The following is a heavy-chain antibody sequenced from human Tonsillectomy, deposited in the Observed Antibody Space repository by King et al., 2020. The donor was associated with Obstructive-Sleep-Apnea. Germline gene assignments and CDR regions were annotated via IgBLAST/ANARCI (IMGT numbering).Heavy chain of an antibody. V-gene: IGHV3-66*01. Sequence: QLVESGGGLVQPGGSLRLSCAASGFTVSSNYMSWVRQAPGKGLEWVSVIYSGGSTYYADSVKDRFTISRDNSKNTLYLQMNSLRAEDTAVYYCARVHSGYASYWGQGTLVTVSS. CDR1: GFTVSSNY. CDR3: ARVHSGYASY. CDR2: IYSGGST. D-gene: IGHD5-12*01. J-gene: IGHJ4*02.